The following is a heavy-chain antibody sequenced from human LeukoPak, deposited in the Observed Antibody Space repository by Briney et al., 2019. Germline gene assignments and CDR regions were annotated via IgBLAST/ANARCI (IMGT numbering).Heavy chain of an antibody. V-gene: IGHV3-74*01. D-gene: IGHD6-13*01. CDR2: VNSDGSTT. Sequence: PGGSLRLSCAASGFPFSNYWMHWVRQAPGKGLVWVSRVNSDGSTTNYADSVKGRFTISRANAENTLYMRMNSLRPEDTAVYYCARGYYSSSRFDSWGQGTLVTVSS. J-gene: IGHJ4*02. CDR3: ARGYYSSSRFDS. CDR1: GFPFSNYW.